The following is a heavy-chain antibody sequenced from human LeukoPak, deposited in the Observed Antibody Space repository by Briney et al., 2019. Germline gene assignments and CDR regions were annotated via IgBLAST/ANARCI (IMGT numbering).Heavy chain of an antibody. CDR2: IYYSGST. Sequence: SETLSLTCTVSGGSISSSSYYWGWIRQPPGKGLEWIGSIYYSGSTYYNPSLKSRVTVSVDTSKNQFSLKLSSVTAADTAVYYCARESGSYPLEFDYWGQGTLVTVSS. V-gene: IGHV4-39*02. J-gene: IGHJ4*02. CDR1: GGSISSSSYY. D-gene: IGHD1-26*01. CDR3: ARESGSYPLEFDY.